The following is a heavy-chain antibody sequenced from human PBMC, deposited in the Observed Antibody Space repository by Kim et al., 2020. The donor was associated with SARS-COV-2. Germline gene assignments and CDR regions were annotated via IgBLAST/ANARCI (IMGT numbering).Heavy chain of an antibody. CDR1: QFTFSYFT. J-gene: IGHJ5*02. CDR3: AKDLHRDSQSPELVPQMEFDP. V-gene: IGHV3-43*01. D-gene: IGHD6-13*01. CDR2: VSWDGRST. Sequence: GGSLRLSCAASQFTFSYFTMHWVRQPPGKGLEWVSLVSWDGRSTYYTASVQGRFTISRDNSKNSLYLQMDSLTTEDTAFYFCAKDLHRDSQSPELVPQMEFDPRGRGTLVTVSS.